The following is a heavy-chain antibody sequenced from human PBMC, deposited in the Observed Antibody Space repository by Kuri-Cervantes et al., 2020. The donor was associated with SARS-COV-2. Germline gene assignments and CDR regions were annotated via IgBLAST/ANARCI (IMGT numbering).Heavy chain of an antibody. Sequence: SETLSLTCTVSGGSISSYYWSWIRQPPGKGLEWIGYIYYSGSTNYNPSLKGRVTISVDTSKNQFSLKLTSVTATDTAVYYCGRQASDWHIDYWGQGTLVTVSS. J-gene: IGHJ4*02. D-gene: IGHD3-9*01. CDR3: GRQASDWHIDY. CDR1: GGSISSYY. CDR2: IYYSGST. V-gene: IGHV4-59*08.